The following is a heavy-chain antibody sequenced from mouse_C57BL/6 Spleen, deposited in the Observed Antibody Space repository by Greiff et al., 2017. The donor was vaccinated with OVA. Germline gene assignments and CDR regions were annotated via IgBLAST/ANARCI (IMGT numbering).Heavy chain of an antibody. CDR3: AREGRWTPPGYFDY. J-gene: IGHJ2*01. Sequence: EVKLMESGGGLVKPGGSLKLSCAASGFTFSSYAMSWVRQTPEKRLEWVATISDGGSYTYYPDNVKGRFTISRDNAKNNLYQQMSHLKSEDTAMYYCAREGRWTPPGYFDYWGQGTTLTVSS. D-gene: IGHD2-3*01. V-gene: IGHV5-4*01. CDR2: ISDGGSYT. CDR1: GFTFSSYA.